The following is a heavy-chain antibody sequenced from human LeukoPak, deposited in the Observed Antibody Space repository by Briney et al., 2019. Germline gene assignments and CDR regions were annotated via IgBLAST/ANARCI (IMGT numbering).Heavy chain of an antibody. V-gene: IGHV4-59*01. D-gene: IGHD6-19*01. CDR3: AKDSSGFVY. CDR2: IYYSGSA. CDR1: GGSISGYF. Sequence: KPSETLSLTCTVSGGSISGYFWSWIRQPPGKGLEWIGYIYYSGSANYNPSLKSRVTISVDTSKNQFSLKLSSVTAADTAVYYCAKDSSGFVYWGQGTLVTVSS. J-gene: IGHJ4*02.